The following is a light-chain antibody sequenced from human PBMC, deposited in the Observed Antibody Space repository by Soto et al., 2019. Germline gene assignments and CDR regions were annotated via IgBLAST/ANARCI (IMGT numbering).Light chain of an antibody. Sequence: DVQMTQSPSSLSASVGDRVTITCRASERINNYLNWYQQKPGRAPKLLIYSASSLESGVPSRFSGSGSGTEFTLTISSLQSEDFAVYYCQQYNNWPRTFGQGTKVDIK. CDR2: SAS. CDR3: QQYNNWPRT. J-gene: IGKJ1*01. V-gene: IGKV1-39*01. CDR1: ERINNY.